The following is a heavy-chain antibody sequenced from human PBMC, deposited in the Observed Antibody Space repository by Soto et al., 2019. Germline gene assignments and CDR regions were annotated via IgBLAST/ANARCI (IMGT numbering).Heavy chain of an antibody. V-gene: IGHV4-34*01. CDR1: GGSFSGYY. J-gene: IGHJ4*02. CDR3: ARFPFDRSSWTNPRYFDY. D-gene: IGHD6-13*01. Sequence: QVQLQQWGAGLLKPAETLSLTCAVYGGSFSGYYWTWIRQPPGKGLEWIGEINQIGFTNYTPSLGSRVTLSVDTSRNQFSLRLSSVTAADTAVYYCARFPFDRSSWTNPRYFDYWGQGTLVTVSS. CDR2: INQIGFT.